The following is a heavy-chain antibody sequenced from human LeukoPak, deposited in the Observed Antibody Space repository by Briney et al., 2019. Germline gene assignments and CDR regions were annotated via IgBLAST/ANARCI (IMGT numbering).Heavy chain of an antibody. Sequence: GGSLRLSCAASGFTFSTYWMTWVRQAPGKGLEWVANIKEDGSDKCYVDSVKGRFTISRDNAKNSLYLQMNNLRAEDTAVYYCARDVGYFRFDYWGQGTLVTVSS. V-gene: IGHV3-7*01. CDR1: GFTFSTYW. J-gene: IGHJ4*02. CDR3: ARDVGYFRFDY. CDR2: IKEDGSDK. D-gene: IGHD5-18*01.